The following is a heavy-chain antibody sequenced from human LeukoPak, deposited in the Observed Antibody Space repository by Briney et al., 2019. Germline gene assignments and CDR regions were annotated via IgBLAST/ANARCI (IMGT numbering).Heavy chain of an antibody. CDR3: AREDIPMVLSLDH. D-gene: IGHD3-10*01. J-gene: IGHJ4*02. V-gene: IGHV3-23*01. CDR1: GFTFSSYA. Sequence: GGSLRLSCAASGFTFSSYAMSWVRQAPGKGLEWVSAISGGGDNTYYADSVRGRFTVSRDNSKNTLYVQMTSLRAEDTTVYYCAREDIPMVLSLDHWGQGTLVTVSS. CDR2: ISGGGDNT.